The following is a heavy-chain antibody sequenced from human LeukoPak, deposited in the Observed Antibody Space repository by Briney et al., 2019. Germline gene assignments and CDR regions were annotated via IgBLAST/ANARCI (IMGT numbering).Heavy chain of an antibody. CDR2: IYYSGST. V-gene: IGHV4-59*11. Sequence: SETLSLTCTVSGGSISSHYWSWIRQPPGKGLEWIGYIYYSGSTNYNPSLKSRVTISVDTSKNQFSLKLSSVTAADTAVYYCARGSMVRGVLYYFDYWGQGTLVTVSS. J-gene: IGHJ4*02. CDR1: GGSISSHY. D-gene: IGHD3-10*01. CDR3: ARGSMVRGVLYYFDY.